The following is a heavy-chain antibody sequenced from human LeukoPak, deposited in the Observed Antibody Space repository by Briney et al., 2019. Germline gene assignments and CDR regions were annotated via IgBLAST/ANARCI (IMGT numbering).Heavy chain of an antibody. CDR3: ARGVYYYDSSGYRGFDY. Sequence: ASVKVSCKVSGYTLTELSMHWVRQAPGKGLEWMGGFDPEDGETIYAQKFQGRVTMTEDTSTDTAYMELSSLRSEDTAVYYCARGVYYYDSSGYRGFDYWGQGTLVTVSS. D-gene: IGHD3-22*01. CDR1: GYTLTELS. V-gene: IGHV1-24*01. CDR2: FDPEDGET. J-gene: IGHJ4*02.